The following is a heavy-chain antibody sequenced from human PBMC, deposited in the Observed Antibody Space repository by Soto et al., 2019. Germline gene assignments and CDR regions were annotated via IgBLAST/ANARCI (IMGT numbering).Heavy chain of an antibody. CDR3: ARGRVRQQLPRLDY. J-gene: IGHJ4*02. Sequence: QVQLQESGPELVKPSETLSLTCTVSGGSISSYYWTWIRQPPGKGLEWIGYIYYSGSTNYNPSLKSRVTISVDTSKNQFSRKLSSVTAADTAVYYCARGRVRQQLPRLDYWGQGTLVTVSS. D-gene: IGHD6-13*01. V-gene: IGHV4-59*01. CDR2: IYYSGST. CDR1: GGSISSYY.